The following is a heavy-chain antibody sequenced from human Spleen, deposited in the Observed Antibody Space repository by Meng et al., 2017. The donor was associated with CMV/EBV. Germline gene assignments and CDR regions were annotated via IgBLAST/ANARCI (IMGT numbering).Heavy chain of an antibody. CDR2: ISGYNGST. V-gene: IGHV1-18*01. Sequence: ASGYSFSSYGIYWVRQAPGQGLEWMGWISGYNGSTNLAQNFQDRLTMTTDTSTNTAYMELTSLKSDDTAVYYCARSKLTTFSRPFDYWGQGALVTVSS. D-gene: IGHD1-1*01. CDR1: GYSFSSYG. J-gene: IGHJ4*02. CDR3: ARSKLTTFSRPFDY.